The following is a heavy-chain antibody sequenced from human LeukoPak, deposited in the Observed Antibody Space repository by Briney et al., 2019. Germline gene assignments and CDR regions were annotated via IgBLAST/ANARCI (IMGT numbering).Heavy chain of an antibody. Sequence: ASVKVSCKASGYTFTGHYMHWVRQAPGQGLEWMGWINPSSGGIKYAQNFQGRVAMTRDTSISTAYMELSRLTSDDTAVYYCARGSFAGYSSSWHFDNWGQGSLVTVSS. CDR3: ARGSFAGYSSSWHFDN. CDR1: GYTFTGHY. J-gene: IGHJ4*02. D-gene: IGHD6-13*01. V-gene: IGHV1-2*02. CDR2: INPSSGGI.